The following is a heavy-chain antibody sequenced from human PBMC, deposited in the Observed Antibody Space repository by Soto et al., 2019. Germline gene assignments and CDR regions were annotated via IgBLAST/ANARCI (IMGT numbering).Heavy chain of an antibody. Sequence: GGSLRLSCAASGFTFSSYGMHWVRQAPGKGLEWVAVIWYDGSNKYYADSVKGRFTISRDNSKNTLYLQMNSLRAEDTAVYYCARDHGQQQLALDFDYWGQGTLVTVSS. CDR1: GFTFSSYG. V-gene: IGHV3-33*01. CDR2: IWYDGSNK. CDR3: ARDHGQQQLALDFDY. D-gene: IGHD6-13*01. J-gene: IGHJ4*02.